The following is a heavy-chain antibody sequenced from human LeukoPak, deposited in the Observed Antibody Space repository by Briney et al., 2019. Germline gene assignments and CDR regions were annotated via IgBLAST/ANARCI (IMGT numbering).Heavy chain of an antibody. J-gene: IGHJ6*02. CDR2: INPSGGST. D-gene: IGHD3-10*01. Sequence: ASVKVSCKASGYTFTSCYMHWVRQAPGQGLEWMGIINPSGGSTSYAQKFQGRVTMTRDTSTSTVYMELSSLRSEDTAVYYCARASYYGSGSYYNPHDPHYYGMDVWGQGTTVTVSS. CDR1: GYTFTSCY. V-gene: IGHV1-46*01. CDR3: ARASYYGSGSYYNPHDPHYYGMDV.